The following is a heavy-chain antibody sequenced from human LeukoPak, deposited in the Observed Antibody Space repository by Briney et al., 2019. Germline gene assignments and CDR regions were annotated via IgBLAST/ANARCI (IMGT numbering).Heavy chain of an antibody. CDR1: GYTFTGYY. D-gene: IGHD6-13*01. V-gene: IGHV1-2*02. Sequence: ASVKVSCKASGYTFTGYYMHWVRQAPGQGLEWMGWINPNSGGTNYAQKFQGRVTMTRDTSISTAYMELSRLRSDDTAVYYCARDGSSRLYYYYMDVWGKGTTVTISS. CDR3: ARDGSSRLYYYYMDV. J-gene: IGHJ6*03. CDR2: INPNSGGT.